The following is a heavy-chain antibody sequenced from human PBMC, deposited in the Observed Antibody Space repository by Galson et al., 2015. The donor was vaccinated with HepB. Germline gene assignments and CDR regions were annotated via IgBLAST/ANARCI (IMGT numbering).Heavy chain of an antibody. CDR1: GYPFTSYA. V-gene: IGHV1-3*01. Sequence: VKVSCKASGYPFTSYAMHWVRQAPGQRLEWMGWINAGNGNTKYSQKFQGRVTITRDTSASTAYMELSSLRSEDTAVYYCARVRYSSSWGQNYDYWGQGILVTVSS. CDR3: ARVRYSSSWGQNYDY. D-gene: IGHD6-13*01. J-gene: IGHJ4*02. CDR2: INAGNGNT.